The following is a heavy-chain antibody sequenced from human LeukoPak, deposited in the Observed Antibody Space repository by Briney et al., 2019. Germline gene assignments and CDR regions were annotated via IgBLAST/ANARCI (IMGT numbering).Heavy chain of an antibody. CDR3: VKDGDDSGWNYFDY. CDR2: ISGSGGNT. Sequence: GGSLRLSCAASRFFFSDYAMAWVRQAPGKGLEWVSAISGSGGNTYCADSVKGRFTITRDNSKNTLYLQMNSLRAEDTAVYYCVKDGDDSGWNYFDYWGQGTLVTVSS. D-gene: IGHD6-19*01. V-gene: IGHV3-23*01. CDR1: RFFFSDYA. J-gene: IGHJ4*02.